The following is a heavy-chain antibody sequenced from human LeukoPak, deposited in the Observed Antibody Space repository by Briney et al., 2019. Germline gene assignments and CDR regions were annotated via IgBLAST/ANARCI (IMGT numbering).Heavy chain of an antibody. Sequence: PSETLSPTCTVSGGSFSSYYWSWIRQPPGKGLEWIGYIYYGGSTNYNPSLKSRVTISVDTSRNQFSLKLSSVTAADTAVYYCANYGVVLATYGSPSPFVYWGQGTLVTVSS. J-gene: IGHJ4*02. CDR2: IYYGGST. CDR1: GGSFSSYY. CDR3: ANYGVVLATYGSPSPFVY. V-gene: IGHV4-59*08. D-gene: IGHD3-16*01.